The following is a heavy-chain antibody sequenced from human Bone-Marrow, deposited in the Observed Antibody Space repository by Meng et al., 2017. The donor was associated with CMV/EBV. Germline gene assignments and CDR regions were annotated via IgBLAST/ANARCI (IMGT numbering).Heavy chain of an antibody. J-gene: IGHJ4*01. V-gene: IGHV3-21*03. Sequence: GESLKISCLGSGFTFSGYSLNWVRQAPGKGLEWISSISSHNSFIYYADSFRGRFTVSRDNARNAPFLQMASLRTAVTDLYFCARGCFNATSCWGLDYWGRGTLVTVYS. CDR3: ARGCFNATSCWGLDY. CDR2: ISSHNSFI. D-gene: IGHD7-27*01. CDR1: GFTFSGYS.